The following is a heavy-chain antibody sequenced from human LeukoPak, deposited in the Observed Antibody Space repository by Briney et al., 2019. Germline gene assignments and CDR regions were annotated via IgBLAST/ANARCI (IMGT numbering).Heavy chain of an antibody. Sequence: PSETLSLTCTVSGGSISSYYWSWIRQPPGKGLEWIGYIYYSGSTNYNPSLKSRVTISVDTSKNQFSLKLSSVTAADTAVYYCARLYGSGSYYYYGMDVWGQGTTVTVSS. D-gene: IGHD3-10*01. CDR1: GGSISSYY. V-gene: IGHV4-59*01. J-gene: IGHJ6*02. CDR2: IYYSGST. CDR3: ARLYGSGSYYYYGMDV.